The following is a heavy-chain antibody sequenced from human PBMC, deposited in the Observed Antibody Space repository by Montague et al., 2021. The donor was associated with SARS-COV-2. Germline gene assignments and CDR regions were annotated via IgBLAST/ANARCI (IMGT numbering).Heavy chain of an antibody. Sequence: SETLSLTCTVSGGSISSSSYYWGWIRQPPGKGLEWIGSIYYSGSTYYNLSLKSRVTISVDTSKNQFSLKLSSVTAADTAVYYCAGDLAGYYGSGSYGGMDVWGQGTTVTVSS. CDR2: IYYSGST. J-gene: IGHJ6*02. CDR1: GGSISSSSYY. CDR3: AGDLAGYYGSGSYGGMDV. V-gene: IGHV4-39*07. D-gene: IGHD3-10*01.